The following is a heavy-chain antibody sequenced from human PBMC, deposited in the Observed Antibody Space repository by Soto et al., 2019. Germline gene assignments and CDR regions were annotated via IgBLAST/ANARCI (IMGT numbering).Heavy chain of an antibody. V-gene: IGHV3-11*06. CDR2: INPSGTNT. D-gene: IGHD4-4*01. CDR3: ARGHHSLDV. CDR1: GFTFSDHY. J-gene: IGHJ6*02. Sequence: QAQLVESEGGLAKPGGSLRLSCAASGFTFSDHYMSWIRQAPGKGLEWISYINPSGTNTDYAESVKGRFTISRDNAENSLYLQMNSLRAEDTALYYCARGHHSLDVWGQGATVTVSS.